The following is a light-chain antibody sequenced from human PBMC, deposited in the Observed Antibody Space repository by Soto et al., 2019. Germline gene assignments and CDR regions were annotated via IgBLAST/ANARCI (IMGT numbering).Light chain of an antibody. CDR3: QHYNTYSGT. V-gene: IGKV1-5*01. CDR2: DVS. J-gene: IGKJ1*01. CDR1: QSISNW. Sequence: DIQMTQSPSTLSASVGDRVTITCRASQSISNWLAWYQQKPGKAPKLLIYDVSSLEGGVPSRFSGSGSGTEFTLTISSLQPDDFGTYYCQHYNTYSGTFGQGTKVE.